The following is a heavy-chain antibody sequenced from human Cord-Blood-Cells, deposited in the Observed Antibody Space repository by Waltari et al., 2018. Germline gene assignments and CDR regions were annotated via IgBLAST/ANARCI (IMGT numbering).Heavy chain of an antibody. V-gene: IGHV4-39*07. CDR1: GGSLSSSSYY. Sequence: QLQLQESGPGLVTPSETLSLTCTVSGGSLSSSSYYWVWIRQPPGKGLEWIGSIYYSGSTYYNPSLKSRVTISVDTSKNQFSLKLSSVTAADTAVYYCARLGKDCSGGSCYDYWGQGTLVTVSS. J-gene: IGHJ4*02. CDR2: IYYSGST. CDR3: ARLGKDCSGGSCYDY. D-gene: IGHD2-15*01.